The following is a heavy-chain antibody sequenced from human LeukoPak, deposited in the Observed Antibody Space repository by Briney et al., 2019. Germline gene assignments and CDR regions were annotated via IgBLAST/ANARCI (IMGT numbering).Heavy chain of an antibody. CDR1: GFTFSSYA. V-gene: IGHV3-23*01. CDR3: AKTRPIYSSGWYTDY. J-gene: IGHJ4*02. CDR2: ISGSGGST. Sequence: GGSLRLSCAASGFTFSSYAMSWLRQAPGQGLEWFSAISGSGGSTYYAGSVKGRFTISRDNSKNTLYLQMNSLRAEDTAVYYCAKTRPIYSSGWYTDYWGQGTLVIVSS. D-gene: IGHD6-19*01.